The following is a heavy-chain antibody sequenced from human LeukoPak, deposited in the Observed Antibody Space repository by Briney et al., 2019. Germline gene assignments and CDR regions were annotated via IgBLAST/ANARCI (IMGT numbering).Heavy chain of an antibody. J-gene: IGHJ4*02. D-gene: IGHD4-17*01. V-gene: IGHV1-8*03. CDR1: GYTFTSYD. CDR3: ARGGRLAGDYLY. CDR2: MNPNNGNT. Sequence: ASVKVSCKASGYTFTSYDINWVRQATGQGLEWMGWMNPNNGNTGYAQKFQGRVTITRDTSISTAYMELSSLRSEDTAVYYCARGGRLAGDYLYWGQGTMVTVSS.